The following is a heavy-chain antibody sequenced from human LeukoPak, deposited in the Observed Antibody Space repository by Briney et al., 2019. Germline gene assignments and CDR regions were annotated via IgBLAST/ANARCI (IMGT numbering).Heavy chain of an antibody. CDR3: SRGYSSGWYPPGY. CDR2: INPKSGGT. CDR1: GYTFTTYY. J-gene: IGHJ4*02. V-gene: IGHV1-2*02. D-gene: IGHD6-19*01. Sequence: GASVKVSCKASGYTFTTYYIHCVRQAPGQGLEWMGWINPKSGGTNYSQKFQARVTMTRDTSISTAYMELSRLRSDDTAVYYCSRGYSSGWYPPGYWDQGTLVTVSS.